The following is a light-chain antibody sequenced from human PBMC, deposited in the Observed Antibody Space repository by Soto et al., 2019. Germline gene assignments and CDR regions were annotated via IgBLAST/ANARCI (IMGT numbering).Light chain of an antibody. CDR2: AAS. J-gene: IGKJ2*01. CDR3: QPSYSTPYT. V-gene: IGKV1-39*01. CDR1: PSISSY. Sequence: DIQMTQSPSSLSASVGDRVTITCRASPSISSYLNWYQQKPGKAPKLLIYAASSLQSGVPSRFRGSGSGTDFTLTISSLQPEDFATYYCQPSYSTPYTFGQGTKLEIK.